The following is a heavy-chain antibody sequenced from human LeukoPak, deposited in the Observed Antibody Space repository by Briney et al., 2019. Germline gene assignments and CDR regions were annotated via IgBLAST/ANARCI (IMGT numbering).Heavy chain of an antibody. Sequence: KPSETLSLTCTVSGGSISSYYWSWIRQPAGKGLEWIGRIYTSGSTNYNPSLKSRVTMSVDTSKNQFSLKLSSVTAADTAVYYCAREAPFITIFGVVTEETYYFDYWGQGTLVTVSS. CDR3: AREAPFITIFGVVTEETYYFDY. V-gene: IGHV4-4*07. CDR2: IYTSGST. CDR1: GGSISSYY. D-gene: IGHD3-3*01. J-gene: IGHJ4*02.